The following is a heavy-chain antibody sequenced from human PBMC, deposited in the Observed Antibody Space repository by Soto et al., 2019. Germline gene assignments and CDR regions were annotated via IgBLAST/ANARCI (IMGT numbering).Heavy chain of an antibody. CDR3: ATMGTPATGLYYFDN. CDR2: MSYSGIT. J-gene: IGHJ4*02. Sequence: SETLSLTCTVSGVSISSGSYYWSWIRQPPGKGLEWIGFMSYSGITSYNASLKSRITMSVDTSKSQFSLSLSFVTAADTAVYYCATMGTPATGLYYFDNWGQGTLVTVS. V-gene: IGHV4-30-4*01. CDR1: GVSISSGSYY. D-gene: IGHD1-7*01.